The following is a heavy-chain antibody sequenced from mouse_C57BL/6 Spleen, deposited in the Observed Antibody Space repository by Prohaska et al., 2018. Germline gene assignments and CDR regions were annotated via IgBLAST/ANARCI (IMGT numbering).Heavy chain of an antibody. J-gene: IGHJ4*01. CDR2: INYDGSST. D-gene: IGHD4-1*01. V-gene: IGHV5-16*01. CDR3: ARVTGDYAMDY. Sequence: GFTFSDYYMAWVRQVPEKGLEWVANINYDGSSTYYLDSLKSRFIISRDNAKNILYLQMSSLKSEDTATYYCARVTGDYAMDYWGQGTSVTVSS. CDR1: GFTFSDYY.